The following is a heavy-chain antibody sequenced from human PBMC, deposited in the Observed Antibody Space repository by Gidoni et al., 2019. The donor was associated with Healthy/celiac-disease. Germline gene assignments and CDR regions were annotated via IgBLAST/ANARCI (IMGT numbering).Heavy chain of an antibody. CDR2: ILYDGSNK. CDR3: ARDGYSSGWNYFDY. Sequence: QVQLVESGGGVVQPGRSLRLSCAASGFTFSSYGMHWVRQAPGKGLEWVAVILYDGSNKYYADSVKGRFTISRDNSKNTLYLQMNSLRAEDTAVYYCARDGYSSGWNYFDYWGQGTLVTVSS. J-gene: IGHJ4*02. D-gene: IGHD6-19*01. V-gene: IGHV3-33*01. CDR1: GFTFSSYG.